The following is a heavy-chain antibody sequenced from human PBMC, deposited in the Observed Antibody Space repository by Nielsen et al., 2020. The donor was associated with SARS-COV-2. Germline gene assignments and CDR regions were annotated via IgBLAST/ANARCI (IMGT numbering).Heavy chain of an antibody. CDR2: LNYSGST. D-gene: IGHD2-2*02. V-gene: IGHV4-59*11. CDR1: GGSISGLY. J-gene: IGHJ4*02. CDR3: ARSEEIVVVQAAII. Sequence: SETLSLTCTVSGGSISGLYWSWIRQPSGKGLEWLGYLNYSGSTNYNPSLKSRVTISVDTPKNQFSLKLRSVTAADTAVYYCARSEEIVVVQAAIIWGQGTLVTVSS.